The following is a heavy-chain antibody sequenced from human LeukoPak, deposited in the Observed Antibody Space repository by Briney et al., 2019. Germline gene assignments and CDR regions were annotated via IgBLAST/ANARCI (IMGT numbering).Heavy chain of an antibody. Sequence: GGSLRLSCAASEFTFSSYSMYWVRQAPGKGLEWVSSISSSGSYIYYADSVKGRFTISRDNARNSLYLQMNSLRAEDTAVYYCARVITGMDYWGQGTLVTVSS. V-gene: IGHV3-21*01. CDR3: ARVITGMDY. J-gene: IGHJ4*02. CDR2: ISSSGSYI. CDR1: EFTFSSYS. D-gene: IGHD1-20*01.